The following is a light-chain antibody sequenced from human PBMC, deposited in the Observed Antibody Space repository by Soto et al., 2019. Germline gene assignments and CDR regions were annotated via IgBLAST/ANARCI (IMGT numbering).Light chain of an antibody. CDR3: QQYNYALT. CDR1: QSVSSK. CDR2: GAS. Sequence: EIVMTQSPATLSVSPGERATLSCRASQSVSSKLAWYQQKPGQAPRLLIYGASTRATGIPARFSGSGSGTEFTLTISSLQSEDFAVYYCQQYNYALTFGGGTKVDIK. J-gene: IGKJ4*01. V-gene: IGKV3-15*01.